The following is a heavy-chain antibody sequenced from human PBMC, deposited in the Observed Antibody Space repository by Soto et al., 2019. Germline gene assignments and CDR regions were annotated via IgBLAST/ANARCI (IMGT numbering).Heavy chain of an antibody. CDR1: GFTFSDYY. CDR3: ARDGVVRYFDWSPGGFDY. J-gene: IGHJ4*02. D-gene: IGHD3-9*01. V-gene: IGHV3-11*01. Sequence: GSLRLSCAASGFTFSDYYMSWIRQAPGKGLEWVSYISSSGSTIYYADSVKGRFTISRDNAKNSLYLQMNSLRAEDTAVYYCARDGVVRYFDWSPGGFDYWGQGTLVTVSS. CDR2: ISSSGSTI.